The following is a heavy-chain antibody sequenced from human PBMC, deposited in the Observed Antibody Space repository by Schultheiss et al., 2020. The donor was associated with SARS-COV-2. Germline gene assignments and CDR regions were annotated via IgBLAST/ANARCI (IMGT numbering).Heavy chain of an antibody. J-gene: IGHJ3*02. D-gene: IGHD2-2*01. CDR3: ARRSTSWFDAFDI. V-gene: IGHV5-51*01. CDR1: GYSFTSYW. Sequence: GGSLRLSCKGSGYSFTSYWIGWVRQMPGKGLEWMGIIYPGDSDTRYSPSFKGQVTISADKSIRTAYLQWSSLKASDTAMYYCARRSTSWFDAFDIWGQGTMVTVSS. CDR2: IYPGDSDT.